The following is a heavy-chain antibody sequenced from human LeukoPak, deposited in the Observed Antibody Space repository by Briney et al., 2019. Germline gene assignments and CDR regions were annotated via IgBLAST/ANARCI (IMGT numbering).Heavy chain of an antibody. D-gene: IGHD2-2*01. CDR2: IIPIFGTA. J-gene: IGHJ4*02. Sequence: LVKVSCKASGGTFSGYAISWVRQAPGQGLEWMGGIIPIFGTANYAQKFQGRVTITADESTSSAYMEMSSLRSEDTAVYYCARAPTGDIVVVPAALDYWGQGTLVTVSS. V-gene: IGHV1-69*13. CDR1: GGTFSGYA. CDR3: ARAPTGDIVVVPAALDY.